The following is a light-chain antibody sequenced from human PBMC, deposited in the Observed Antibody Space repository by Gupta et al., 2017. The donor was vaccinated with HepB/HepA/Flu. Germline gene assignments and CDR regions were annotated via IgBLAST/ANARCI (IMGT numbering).Light chain of an antibody. CDR1: RWEDKY. CDR2: RDS. Sequence: YKLTQPLSVSVSPGQTARIPCSGDRWEDKYVCWYQQKPGQTPVVVIYRDSKRPPGIPERFSGSNSGNTATLTISGTQAMEEADYYCQAWDSSTVVVFGGGTKLTVL. CDR3: QAWDSSTVVV. J-gene: IGLJ2*01. V-gene: IGLV3-1*01.